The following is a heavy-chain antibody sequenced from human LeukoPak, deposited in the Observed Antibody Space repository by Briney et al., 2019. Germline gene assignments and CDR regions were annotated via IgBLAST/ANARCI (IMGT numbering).Heavy chain of an antibody. V-gene: IGHV3-33*06. Sequence: GGSLRLSCAASGFSFMNYGFHWVRQAPGKGLEWVAVIWRDGSHSYYSDPVKGRFTISRDNAKNMVSLHMDSLRVEDTAIYYCAKDNDAYGDSYFDSWGQGTLVAVSS. CDR3: AKDNDAYGDSYFDS. D-gene: IGHD4-17*01. CDR1: GFSFMNYG. J-gene: IGHJ4*02. CDR2: IWRDGSHS.